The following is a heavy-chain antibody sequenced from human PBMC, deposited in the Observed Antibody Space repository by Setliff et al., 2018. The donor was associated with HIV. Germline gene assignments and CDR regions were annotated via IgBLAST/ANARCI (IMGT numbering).Heavy chain of an antibody. Sequence: ASVKVSCKASGYTFTSYGISWVRQAPGQGLEWMGWISAYNGNTNYAQKLQGRVTMTTDTSTSTAYMELRSLRSDDTAVYYCARDQRGYYDSSGYHDYYYYYGMDVWGQGTTVTVSS. CDR1: GYTFTSYG. J-gene: IGHJ6*02. CDR3: ARDQRGYYDSSGYHDYYYYYGMDV. V-gene: IGHV1-18*01. D-gene: IGHD3-22*01. CDR2: ISAYNGNT.